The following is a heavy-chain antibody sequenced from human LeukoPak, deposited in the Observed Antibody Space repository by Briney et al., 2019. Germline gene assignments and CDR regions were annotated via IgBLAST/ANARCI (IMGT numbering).Heavy chain of an antibody. CDR3: TREESGGLFDY. Sequence: ASVKVSCKASGYIFTDYYMHWVRQAPGQGLEWMGWINPNSGGTNQAQKFQGRVTMTRDTSISTAYMELSRLRPEDTAVYHCTREESGGLFDYWGQGTLLTVSS. CDR2: INPNSGGT. CDR1: GYIFTDYY. D-gene: IGHD3-16*01. V-gene: IGHV1-2*02. J-gene: IGHJ4*02.